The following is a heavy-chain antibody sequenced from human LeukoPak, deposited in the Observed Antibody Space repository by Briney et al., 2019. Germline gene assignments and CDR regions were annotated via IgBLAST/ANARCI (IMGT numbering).Heavy chain of an antibody. CDR2: IYPGDSDT. CDR1: GYSFTNYW. J-gene: IGHJ4*02. Sequence: GESLKISCKASGYSFTNYWIGWVRQMPGKGLEWMGIIYPGDSDTRYSPSFQGQVTISADKSINTAYLQWSSLKASDTAMYYCARHLSGYDRRAFDYWGQGTLVTVSS. D-gene: IGHD5-12*01. V-gene: IGHV5-51*01. CDR3: ARHLSGYDRRAFDY.